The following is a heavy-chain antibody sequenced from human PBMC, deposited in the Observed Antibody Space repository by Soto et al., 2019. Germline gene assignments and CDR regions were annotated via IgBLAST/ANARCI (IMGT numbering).Heavy chain of an antibody. Sequence: QVQLVQSGAEVKKPGASVKVSCKASGYTFTSYDINWVRQATGQGLEWMGWMNPNSGNTGYAQKFQGRVTMTRNTSISTDYMERSSLRSEDTAVYYCARTEGEWLFRGDFDYWGQGTLVTVSS. CDR2: MNPNSGNT. CDR1: GYTFTSYD. D-gene: IGHD3-3*01. V-gene: IGHV1-8*01. J-gene: IGHJ4*02. CDR3: ARTEGEWLFRGDFDY.